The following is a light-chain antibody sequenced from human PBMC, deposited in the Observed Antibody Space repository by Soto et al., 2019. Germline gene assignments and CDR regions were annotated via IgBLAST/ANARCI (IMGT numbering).Light chain of an antibody. Sequence: DIQRTQSPASLSASVRDRVTITCQASQNINNYLNWYQQKPGRAPKLLIYDASNLEAGVPSRFRGSGSGTDFTFTISRLKPEDIATYYCQQYENLPTFGQGTRLEIK. CDR2: DAS. V-gene: IGKV1-33*01. CDR1: QNINNY. CDR3: QQYENLPT. J-gene: IGKJ5*01.